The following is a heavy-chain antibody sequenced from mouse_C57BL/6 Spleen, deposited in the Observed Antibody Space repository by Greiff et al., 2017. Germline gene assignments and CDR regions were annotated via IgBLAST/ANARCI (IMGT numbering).Heavy chain of an antibody. Sequence: EVQLQQSGPELVKPGASVKIPCKASGYTFTDYNMDWVKQSHGKSLEWIGDINPNNGGTIYNQKFKGKATLTVDKSSSTAYMELRSLTSEDTAVDYCARGASCYSNPYAMDYWGQGTSVTVSS. J-gene: IGHJ4*01. CDR2: INPNNGGT. D-gene: IGHD2-5*01. CDR1: GYTFTDYN. CDR3: ARGASCYSNPYAMDY. V-gene: IGHV1-18*01.